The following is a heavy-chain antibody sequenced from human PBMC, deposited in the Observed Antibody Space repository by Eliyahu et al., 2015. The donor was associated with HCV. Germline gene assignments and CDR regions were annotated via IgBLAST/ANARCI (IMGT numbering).Heavy chain of an antibody. J-gene: IGHJ4*02. CDR1: XXTFTSYA. Sequence: QVQLVQSGAEVKKPGASVKVSCKASXXTFTSYAMHGLRRAPGQRLEWMGWINAGNGNTKYSQKFQGRVTITRDTSASTAYMELSSLRSEDTAVYYCARGSYYYDSSGYYPFDYWGQGTLVTVSS. CDR3: ARGSYYYDSSGYYPFDY. D-gene: IGHD3-22*01. CDR2: INAGNGNT. V-gene: IGHV1-3*01.